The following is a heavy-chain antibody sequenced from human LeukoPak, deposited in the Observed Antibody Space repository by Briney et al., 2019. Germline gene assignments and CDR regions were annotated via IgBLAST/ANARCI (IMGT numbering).Heavy chain of an antibody. CDR3: ASWPGGWYGEDS. CDR1: GFTFNTYS. J-gene: IGHJ4*02. Sequence: GGSLRLSCAASGFTFNTYSMNWVRQAPGKGLEWVSSISDNSNYIYYSDSVEGRFTISRDTSKNTLYLQMNSLRAEDTAVYYCASWPGGWYGEDSWGQGTLVTVSS. V-gene: IGHV3-21*04. CDR2: ISDNSNYI. D-gene: IGHD6-19*01.